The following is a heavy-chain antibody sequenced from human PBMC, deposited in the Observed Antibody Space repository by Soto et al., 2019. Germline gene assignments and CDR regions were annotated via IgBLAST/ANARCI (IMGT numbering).Heavy chain of an antibody. V-gene: IGHV1-69*01. CDR1: GGTFSSYA. CDR2: ISPIFGTA. CDR3: AREGDYGGNPAPFDY. D-gene: IGHD2-15*01. J-gene: IGHJ4*02. Sequence: QVQLVQSGAEVKKPGSSVKVSCKASGGTFSSYAISWVRQAPGQGLEWMGGISPIFGTANYAQKFQGRVTITEDESTSTAYMELSSLSCEDTAVYYCAREGDYGGNPAPFDYWGQGTLVTVSS.